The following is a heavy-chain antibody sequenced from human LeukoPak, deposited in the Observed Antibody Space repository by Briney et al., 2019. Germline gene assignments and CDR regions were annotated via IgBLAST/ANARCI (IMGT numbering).Heavy chain of an antibody. D-gene: IGHD6-19*01. Sequence: AGTSLSLSCAASGFSFHDHGMDWVRQAPGKGLEWVAVIAADGGVKQYADSVKGRFGLSRDNSKNTVSLQMNGLTAEDTAVYYCAREATWGQWYFDLWGQGAPVTVSS. V-gene: IGHV3-30*03. CDR1: GFSFHDHG. CDR3: AREATWGQWYFDL. CDR2: IAADGGVK. J-gene: IGHJ4*02.